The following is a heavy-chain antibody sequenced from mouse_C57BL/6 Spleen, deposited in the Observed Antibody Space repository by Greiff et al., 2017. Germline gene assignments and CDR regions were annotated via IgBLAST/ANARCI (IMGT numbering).Heavy chain of an antibody. CDR2: INPSSGYT. CDR3: ASDGSRDY. J-gene: IGHJ2*01. D-gene: IGHD1-1*01. V-gene: IGHV1-7*01. Sequence: VQLQQSGAELAKPGASVKLSCKASGYTFTSYWMHWVNQRPGQGLEWIGYINPSSGYTKYNQKFNDKATLTADKSSSTAYMQLSSLTYEDAAVYYCASDGSRDYWGQGTTLTVSS. CDR1: GYTFTSYW.